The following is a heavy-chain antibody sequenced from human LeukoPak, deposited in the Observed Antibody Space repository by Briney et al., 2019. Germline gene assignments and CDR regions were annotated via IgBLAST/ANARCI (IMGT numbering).Heavy chain of an antibody. J-gene: IGHJ4*02. Sequence: PSETLSLTCTVSGGSINSGGYYWGWVRQHPGKGLECIGYIYYSGSTYYNPSLKSRLTISLDTSKNQFSRKLRSVSAADTAVYYCARSPFRYESSGCNDYWGQGTLVTVSS. CDR2: IYYSGST. D-gene: IGHD3-22*01. CDR3: ARSPFRYESSGCNDY. V-gene: IGHV4-31*03. CDR1: GGSINSGGYY.